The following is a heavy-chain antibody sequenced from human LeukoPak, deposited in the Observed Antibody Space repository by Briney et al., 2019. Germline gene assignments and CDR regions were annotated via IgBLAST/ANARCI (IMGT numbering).Heavy chain of an antibody. D-gene: IGHD2-15*01. V-gene: IGHV1-69*13. Sequence: GASVKVSCKASGGTFSSYAISWVRQAPGQGLEWMGGIIPIFGTANYAQKFQGRVTITADESTSTAYMELSSLRSEDTAVYYCAGYCSGGSCYFANYYYGMDVWGQGTTVTVSS. CDR3: AGYCSGGSCYFANYYYGMDV. CDR2: IIPIFGTA. CDR1: GGTFSSYA. J-gene: IGHJ6*02.